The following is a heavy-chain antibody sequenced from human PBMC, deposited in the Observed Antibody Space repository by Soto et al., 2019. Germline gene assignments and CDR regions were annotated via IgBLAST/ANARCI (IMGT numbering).Heavy chain of an antibody. D-gene: IGHD6-13*01. V-gene: IGHV3-23*01. CDR1: GFTFEDYT. Sequence: PGESLKISCAASGFTFEDYTMSWVRQAPGKGLEWVSAISGSGGSTYYADSVKGRFTISRDNSKNTLYLQMNSLRAEDTAVYYCAKDISSWYQSWFDPWGQGTLVTVSS. CDR3: AKDISSWYQSWFDP. J-gene: IGHJ5*02. CDR2: ISGSGGST.